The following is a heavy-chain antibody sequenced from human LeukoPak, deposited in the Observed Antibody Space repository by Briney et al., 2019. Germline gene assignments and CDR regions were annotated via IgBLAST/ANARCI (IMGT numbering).Heavy chain of an antibody. V-gene: IGHV3-7*03. J-gene: IGHJ4*02. CDR1: GLTFSSYW. Sequence: GGSLRLSCAASGLTFSSYWMSWVRQAPGKGLEWVANIKEDGSEKHYVDSVKGRFTISRDNAKNSPYLQMNSLRAEDTAVYYCARSDHNIWFGLNYWGQGALVTVSS. CDR2: IKEDGSEK. CDR3: ARSDHNIWFGLNY. D-gene: IGHD3-10*01.